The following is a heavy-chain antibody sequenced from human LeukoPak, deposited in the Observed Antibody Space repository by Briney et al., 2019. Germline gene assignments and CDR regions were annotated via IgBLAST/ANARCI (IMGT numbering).Heavy chain of an antibody. CDR3: ASNPPSELTLDY. J-gene: IGHJ4*02. CDR1: GGSISSSSYY. D-gene: IGHD1-14*01. V-gene: IGHV4-39*01. CDR2: IYYSGST. Sequence: NPSETLSLTCTVSGGSISSSSYYWGWIRQPPGKGLEWIGSIYYSGSTYYNPSLKSRVTISVDTSKNQFSLKLSSVTAADTAVYYCASNPPSELTLDYWGQGTLVTVSS.